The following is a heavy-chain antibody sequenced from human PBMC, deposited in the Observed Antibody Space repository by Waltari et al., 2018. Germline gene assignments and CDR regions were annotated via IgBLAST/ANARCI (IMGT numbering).Heavy chain of an antibody. CDR1: GASLNSASY. D-gene: IGHD4-17*01. V-gene: IGHV4-38-2*01. CDR2: VYHFGSS. CDR3: ARHESAHYGGFDS. J-gene: IGHJ4*02. Sequence: QVQLQESGPGLVKPSETLSLTCAVPGASLNSASYWGWIRQPPGKGLEWMGYVYHFGSSSYNPSLKRRVTMSVDTSKRQFSLNLSSVTAADTAVYYCARHESAHYGGFDSWGRGTLVTVSA.